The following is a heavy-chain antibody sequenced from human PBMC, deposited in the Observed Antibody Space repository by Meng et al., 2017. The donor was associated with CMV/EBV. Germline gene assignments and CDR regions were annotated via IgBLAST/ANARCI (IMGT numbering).Heavy chain of an antibody. CDR2: IIPIFGTA. J-gene: IGHJ4*02. Sequence: SVKVSCKASGYTFTGYYMHWVRQAPGQGLEWMGGIIPIFGTANYAQKFQGRVTITTDESTSTAYMELSSLRSEDTAVYYCARVSIVGATWGGFDYWGQGTLVTVSS. V-gene: IGHV1-69*05. D-gene: IGHD1-26*01. CDR3: ARVSIVGATWGGFDY. CDR1: GYTFTGYY.